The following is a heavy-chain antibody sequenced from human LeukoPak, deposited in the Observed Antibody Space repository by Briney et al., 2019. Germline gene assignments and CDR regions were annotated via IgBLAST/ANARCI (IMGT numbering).Heavy chain of an antibody. CDR3: ARGLRGWYFFDL. D-gene: IGHD6-19*01. V-gene: IGHV4-34*01. Sequence: PSETLSLTCAVYGGSFSGYYWSWIRQPPGKGLEWIGEINHSGSTNYNPSLKSRVTISVDTSKNQFSLKLSSVTAADTAVYYCARGLRGWYFFDLWGRGTPVTVSS. CDR2: INHSGST. J-gene: IGHJ2*01. CDR1: GGSFSGYY.